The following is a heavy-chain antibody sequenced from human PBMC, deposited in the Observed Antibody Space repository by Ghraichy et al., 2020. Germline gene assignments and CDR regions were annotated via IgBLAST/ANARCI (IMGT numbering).Heavy chain of an antibody. V-gene: IGHV4-31*03. D-gene: IGHD3-10*01. CDR2: IYYSGST. Sequence: SETLSLTCTVSGGSISSGGYYWSWIRQHPGKGLEWIGYIYYSGSTYYNPSLKSRVTISVDTSKNQFSLKLSSVTAADTAVYYCAREPSITMVRGSNDAFDIWGQGTMVTVSS. CDR1: GGSISSGGYY. CDR3: AREPSITMVRGSNDAFDI. J-gene: IGHJ3*02.